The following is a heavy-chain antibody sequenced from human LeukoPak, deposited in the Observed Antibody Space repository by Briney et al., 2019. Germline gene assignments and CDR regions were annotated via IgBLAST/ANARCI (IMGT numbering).Heavy chain of an antibody. CDR1: GFTFSSYA. D-gene: IGHD3-10*01. J-gene: IGHJ6*02. CDR3: ARERNYYGSGSLDV. CDR2: ISYDGSNK. V-gene: IGHV3-30-3*01. Sequence: GGSLRLSCAASGFTFSSYAMHWVRQAPGKGLEWVAVISYDGSNKYYADSVKGRFTIPRDNSKNTLYLQMNSLRAEDTAVYYCARERNYYGSGSLDVWGQGTTVTVSS.